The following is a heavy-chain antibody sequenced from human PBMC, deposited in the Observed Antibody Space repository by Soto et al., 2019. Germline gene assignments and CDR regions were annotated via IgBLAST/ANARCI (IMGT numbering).Heavy chain of an antibody. V-gene: IGHV4-4*02. CDR1: GDSIKTETW. Sequence: PSETLSLTCAVSGDSIKTETWWSWLRQLPGTGLEWIGEIKHTGHANANPALRSRVSMSVDRTKNQFFLNLRSVSAADTAVYFCSWEGRLDLFSSWGQGTLVTVSS. D-gene: IGHD3-3*01. CDR2: IKHTGHA. J-gene: IGHJ5*01. CDR3: SWEGRLDLFSS.